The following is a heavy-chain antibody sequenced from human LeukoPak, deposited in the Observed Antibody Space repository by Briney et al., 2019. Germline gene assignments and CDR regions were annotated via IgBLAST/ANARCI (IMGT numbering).Heavy chain of an antibody. V-gene: IGHV1-18*01. D-gene: IGHD4-23*01. J-gene: IGHJ6*02. CDR1: GYTFTSYG. CDR2: ISAYNGNT. Sequence: ASVKVSCKASGYTFTSYGISWVRQAPGQGLEWMGWISAYNGNTNYAQKFQGRVTITADKSTSTAYMELSSLRSEDTAVYYCARYDPEFYGGNSEYYYYYGMDVWGQGTTVAVSS. CDR3: ARYDPEFYGGNSEYYYYYGMDV.